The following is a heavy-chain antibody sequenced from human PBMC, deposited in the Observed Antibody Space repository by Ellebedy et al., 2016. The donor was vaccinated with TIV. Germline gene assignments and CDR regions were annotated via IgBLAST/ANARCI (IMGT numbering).Heavy chain of an antibody. CDR2: IWYDGSNK. CDR1: GFTFSSYG. CDR3: ARGLKLYYYGMDV. V-gene: IGHV3-33*01. Sequence: GESLKISCAASGFTFSSYGMHWVRQAPGKGLEWVAVIWYDGSNKYYADSVKGRFTISRDNSKNTLYLQMNSLRAEDTAVYYCARGLKLYYYGMDVWGQGTTVTVSS. J-gene: IGHJ6*02.